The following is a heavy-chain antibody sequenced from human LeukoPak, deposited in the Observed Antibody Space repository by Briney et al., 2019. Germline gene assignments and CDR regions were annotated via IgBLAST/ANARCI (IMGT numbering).Heavy chain of an antibody. CDR2: INLNSGTI. J-gene: IGHJ4*02. CDR3: TKDAPGFCSGSSCYEGDYFDS. Sequence: GRSLRLSCAASGFTFDDYAMHWVRQAPGKGLEWVSGINLNSGTIGYADSVKGRFTISRDNAKNSLYLQMNSLRAEDTALYYCTKDAPGFCSGSSCYEGDYFDSWGQGTLVIVSS. D-gene: IGHD2-15*01. CDR1: GFTFDDYA. V-gene: IGHV3-9*01.